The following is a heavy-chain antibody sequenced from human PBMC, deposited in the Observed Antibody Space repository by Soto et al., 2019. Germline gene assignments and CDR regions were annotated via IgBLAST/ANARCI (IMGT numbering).Heavy chain of an antibody. CDR1: GGSISSSSYY. Sequence: QLQLQESGPGLVKPSETLSLTCTVSGGSISSSSYYWGWIRQPPGKGLEWIGSIYYSGSTYYNPSLTSRVTISVDTSKNQFSLKLSSVTAADTAVYYCARQDCGGNCYTLYYFDYWGQGTLVTVSS. CDR2: IYYSGST. J-gene: IGHJ4*02. V-gene: IGHV4-39*01. D-gene: IGHD2-21*02. CDR3: ARQDCGGNCYTLYYFDY.